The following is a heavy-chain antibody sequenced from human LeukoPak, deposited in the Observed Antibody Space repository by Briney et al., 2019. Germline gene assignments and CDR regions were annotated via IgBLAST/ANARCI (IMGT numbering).Heavy chain of an antibody. V-gene: IGHV4-4*09. J-gene: IGHJ4*02. Sequence: SETLSLTCTVSGVSISPYYWTWIRQPPGKGLEWIGSISNTGNTNYNPSLKSRVTISLDTSKNQFSLRLSSLTAADTAVYYCAGQPAGNEGGYFDYWGQGSLVTVCS. CDR1: GVSISPYY. D-gene: IGHD2-2*01. CDR2: ISNTGNT. CDR3: AGQPAGNEGGYFDY.